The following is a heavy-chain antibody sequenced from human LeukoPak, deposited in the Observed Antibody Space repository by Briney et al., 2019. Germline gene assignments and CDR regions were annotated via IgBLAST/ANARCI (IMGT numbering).Heavy chain of an antibody. V-gene: IGHV3-53*01. CDR1: GFTVSSNY. D-gene: IGHD2-15*01. CDR2: IYSGGST. Sequence: GGSLRLSCAASGFTVSSNYMSWVRQAPGKGLEWVSVIYSGGSTYYADSVKGRFTISRDNSKNTLYLQMNSLRVEGTAVYYCAREIYCSASSCTGGVFDIWGQGTMVTVSS. CDR3: AREIYCSASSCTGGVFDI. J-gene: IGHJ3*02.